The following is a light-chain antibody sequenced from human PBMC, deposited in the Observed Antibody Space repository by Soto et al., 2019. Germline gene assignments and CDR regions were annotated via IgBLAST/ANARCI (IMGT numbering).Light chain of an antibody. CDR2: DVS. Sequence: EIVLTQSPATLSLSPGERATLSCRASQSVNNYLAWYQQRPGQAPRLLIYDVSNRATGIPARFSGSGSGTDFTLTIGSLEPEDSAVYFCQQRRNLPWLTYGGGTRLEIK. CDR3: QQRRNLPWLT. V-gene: IGKV3-11*01. CDR1: QSVNNY. J-gene: IGKJ4*01.